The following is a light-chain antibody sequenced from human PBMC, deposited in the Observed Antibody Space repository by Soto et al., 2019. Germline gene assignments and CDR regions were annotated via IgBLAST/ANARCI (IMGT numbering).Light chain of an antibody. CDR3: QQYSSYWT. J-gene: IGKJ1*01. V-gene: IGKV1-5*01. Sequence: IQMTQSPSTLSASVGDRVTITCRASQSLGIWLAWHQQKPGKAPKLLIYDASTLKSGVPSRFSGSGSGTEFTLSISSLQPDDFATYYCQQYSSYWTFGQGTKVDIK. CDR2: DAS. CDR1: QSLGIW.